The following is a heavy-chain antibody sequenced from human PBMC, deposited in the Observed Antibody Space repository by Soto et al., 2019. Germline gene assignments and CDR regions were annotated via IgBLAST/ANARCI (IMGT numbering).Heavy chain of an antibody. V-gene: IGHV3-66*01. Sequence: PGGSLRLSCAASGLTVNNNYMSWVRQAPGKGLEWVSILYSGGTTYYADSVKGRFTISRDNSKNTLYLQMTSLRAEDTAIYYCATDSFRSGIAVAGNYWGPGTLVTVSS. CDR3: ATDSFRSGIAVAGNY. CDR1: GLTVNNNY. CDR2: LYSGGTT. J-gene: IGHJ4*02. D-gene: IGHD6-19*01.